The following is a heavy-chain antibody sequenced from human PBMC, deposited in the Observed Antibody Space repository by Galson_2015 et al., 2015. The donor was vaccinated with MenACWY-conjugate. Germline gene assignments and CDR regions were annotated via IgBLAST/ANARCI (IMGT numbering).Heavy chain of an antibody. J-gene: IGHJ5*02. Sequence: QSGAEVKKPGESLKISCRGSGYNFSKYWIGWVRLMPGKGLEWMGLIWPGDSSTRYNPSFQGQVTMSADKSTSTAYLEWSSLKASATAMYYCARHGLSAWSTWFDPWGQGTLVTVSS. CDR3: ARHGLSAWSTWFDP. D-gene: IGHD2-8*02. CDR1: GYNFSKYW. CDR2: IWPGDSST. V-gene: IGHV5-51*01.